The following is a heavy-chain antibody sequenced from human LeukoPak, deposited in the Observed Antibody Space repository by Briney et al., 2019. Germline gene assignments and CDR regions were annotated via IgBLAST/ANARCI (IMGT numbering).Heavy chain of an antibody. V-gene: IGHV3-23*01. D-gene: IGHD5-18*01. CDR2: ITASGGNT. CDR3: ARREYTKNGTDY. Sequence: GGSLRLSCAASGFTFSSYAMGWVRQAPGKGLEWVSAITASGGNTYYADSVKGRFTISRDNSKNTLYLQVNSLRASDTAMYYCARREYTKNGTDYWGQGTLVTVSS. CDR1: GFTFSSYA. J-gene: IGHJ4*02.